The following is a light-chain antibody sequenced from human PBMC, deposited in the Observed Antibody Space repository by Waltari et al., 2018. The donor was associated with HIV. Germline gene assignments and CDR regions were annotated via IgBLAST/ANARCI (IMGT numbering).Light chain of an antibody. CDR3: QQYDNLPRS. Sequence: DIQMTQSPSSLSASVGDRVTITCQASQDISNYLNRYQQTPGKAPKLLLYDASNWETGVPSRFSGSGSGTDFTFTISSLQPEDIATYYCQQYDNLPRSFGPGTKVDIK. V-gene: IGKV1-33*01. CDR2: DAS. CDR1: QDISNY. J-gene: IGKJ3*01.